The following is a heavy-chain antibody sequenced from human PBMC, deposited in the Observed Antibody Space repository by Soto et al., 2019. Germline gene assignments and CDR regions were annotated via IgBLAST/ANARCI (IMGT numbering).Heavy chain of an antibody. D-gene: IGHD1-26*01. V-gene: IGHV5-51*01. CDR2: IYPGDSDT. J-gene: IGHJ4*02. CDR1: GYSFTSYW. CDR3: ARAMSGSFLPPHYFDY. Sequence: GESLKISCKGSGYSFTSYWIGWVRQMPGKGLEWMGIIYPGDSDTRYSPSFQGQVTISADKSISTAYLQWSSLKASDTAMYYCARAMSGSFLPPHYFDYWGQGTLVTVSS.